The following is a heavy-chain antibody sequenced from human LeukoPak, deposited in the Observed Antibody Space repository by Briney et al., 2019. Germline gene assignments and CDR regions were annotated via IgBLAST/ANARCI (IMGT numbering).Heavy chain of an antibody. CDR3: ARRELLGYSYGLRTFNI. Sequence: GGSLRLSCAASGFTVSSNYMSWVRQAPGKGLEWVSVIYSGGIYNDGTTNYRDSVKGRFTISRDNSKNTLYLQMNSLRAEDTAVYYCARRELLGYSYGLRTFNIWGQGTTVTVSS. CDR2: IYSGGIYNDGTT. D-gene: IGHD5-18*01. J-gene: IGHJ3*02. CDR1: GFTVSSNY. V-gene: IGHV3-66*04.